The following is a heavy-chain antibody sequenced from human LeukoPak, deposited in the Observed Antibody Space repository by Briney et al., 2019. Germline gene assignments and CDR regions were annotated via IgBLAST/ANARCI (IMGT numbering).Heavy chain of an antibody. D-gene: IGHD4-23*01. CDR2: ISSSSSTI. J-gene: IGHJ4*02. CDR1: GFTFSSYS. Sequence: GGSLRLSCAASGFTFSSYSMNWVRQAPGKGLEWVSYISSSSSTIYYADSVKGRFTISRDNSKNTLYLQMNSLRAEDTAVYYCARDQGYGGGDYWGQGTLVTVSS. V-gene: IGHV3-48*01. CDR3: ARDQGYGGGDY.